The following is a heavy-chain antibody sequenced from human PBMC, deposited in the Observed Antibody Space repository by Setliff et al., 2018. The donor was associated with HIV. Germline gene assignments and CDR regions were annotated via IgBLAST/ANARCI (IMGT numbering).Heavy chain of an antibody. D-gene: IGHD1-7*01. J-gene: IGHJ4*02. Sequence: SETLSLTCAVYGASFSAYYWSWIRQPPGKGLEWIGEINYSGSTNYKASLKSRVTISADTSKNQFSLKLSSVTAADTAVYYCARHHELTAHGLFDSWGQGTLVTVSS. CDR1: GASFSAYY. CDR3: ARHHELTAHGLFDS. V-gene: IGHV4-34*01. CDR2: INYSGST.